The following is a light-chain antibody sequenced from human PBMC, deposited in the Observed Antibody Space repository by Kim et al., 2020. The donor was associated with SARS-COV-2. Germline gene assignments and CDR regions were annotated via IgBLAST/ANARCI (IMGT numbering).Light chain of an antibody. V-gene: IGKV1-12*01. CDR3: QQLNGFPLT. CDR2: STS. J-gene: IGKJ4*01. Sequence: SASGGDRVTITCRVTENIGSWLALYQQKPGNAPSLLIYSTSTLHSGVPSRFSGSGSGTDFTLTVSSLQPEDSAVYYCQQLNGFPLTFGGGTKLEI. CDR1: ENIGSW.